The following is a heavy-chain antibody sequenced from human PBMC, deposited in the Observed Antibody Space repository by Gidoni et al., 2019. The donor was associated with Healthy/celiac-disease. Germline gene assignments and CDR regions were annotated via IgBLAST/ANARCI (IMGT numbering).Heavy chain of an antibody. CDR2: IDSDGSST. CDR3: ARGGYYDFWSGYLFDY. J-gene: IGHJ4*02. D-gene: IGHD3-3*01. CDR1: EFTFSSHW. Sequence: EVQLVESGGALVQPGGSRRLSCSASEFTFSSHWMPWVRQAPWQGLVWVSRIDSDGSSTSYADSVEGRFTISRDNAKNTLYLQMNSLGAEDTAVYYCARGGYYDFWSGYLFDYWGQGTLVTVSS. V-gene: IGHV3-74*01.